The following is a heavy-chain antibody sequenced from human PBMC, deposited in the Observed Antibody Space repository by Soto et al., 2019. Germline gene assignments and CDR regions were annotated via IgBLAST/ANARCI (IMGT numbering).Heavy chain of an antibody. CDR1: GYSFTKYS. V-gene: IGHV1-3*01. CDR3: AREFPYYVSSDSYLDY. CDR2: INGDDGDM. D-gene: IGHD3-16*01. J-gene: IGHJ4*02. Sequence: GASVKVSCKASGYSFTKYSMHWVRQAPGQSLEWMGWINGDDGDMKFSQKFQGRVTLTRDTSKNQFSLHLNSVTPEDTAVYYCAREFPYYVSSDSYLDYWGQGALVTVSS.